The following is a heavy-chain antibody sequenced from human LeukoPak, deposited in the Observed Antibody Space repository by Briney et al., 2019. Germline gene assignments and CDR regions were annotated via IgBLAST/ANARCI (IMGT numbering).Heavy chain of an antibody. CDR1: GGSIRSYY. D-gene: IGHD2-15*01. CDR3: ARPNGGGSPFDAFDI. J-gene: IGHJ3*02. V-gene: IGHV4-59*08. Sequence: PSETLSLTCTVSGGSIRSYYWSWIRQPPGKGLEWIGYIYYSGNSGSTSYNPSLKSRVTISADTSKHQLSLKLSSVAATDTAVYYCARPNGGGSPFDAFDIWGQGTMVTVSS. CDR2: IYYSGNSGST.